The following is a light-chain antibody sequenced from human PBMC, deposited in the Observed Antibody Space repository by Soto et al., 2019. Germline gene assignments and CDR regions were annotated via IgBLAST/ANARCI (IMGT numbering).Light chain of an antibody. CDR3: QQYNNWPRT. J-gene: IGKJ1*01. Sequence: EVVMTQSPATLSVSPGERAILSCRASQSVRSNLVWYQRKPGQAPRLLIYGASTRATGIPARFSGSGSGTEFTLTISSLQSEDFALYYCQQYNNWPRTFGQGTKVEIK. CDR1: QSVRSN. V-gene: IGKV3-15*01. CDR2: GAS.